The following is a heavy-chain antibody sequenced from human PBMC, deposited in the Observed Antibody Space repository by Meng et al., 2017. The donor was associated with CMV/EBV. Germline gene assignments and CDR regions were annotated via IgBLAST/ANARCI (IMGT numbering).Heavy chain of an antibody. CDR2: INHSGST. D-gene: IGHD2-2*02. CDR3: ARVVPAAIGGRGGPFDY. J-gene: IGHJ4*02. CDR1: GGSFSGYY. V-gene: IGHV4-34*01. Sequence: SETLSLTCAVYGGSFSGYYWSWIRQPPGKGLEWSGEINHSGSTNYNPSLKSRVTISVDTSKNQFSLKLSSVTAADTAVYYCARVVPAAIGGRGGPFDYWGQGTLVTVSS.